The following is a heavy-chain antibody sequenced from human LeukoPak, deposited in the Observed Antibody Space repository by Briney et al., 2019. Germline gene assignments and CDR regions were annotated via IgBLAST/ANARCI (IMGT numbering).Heavy chain of an antibody. Sequence: SETLSLTCTVSGGSISSHYWSWIRQPPGKGLEWIGYIYYSGSTNYNPSLKSRVTISVDTSKNQFSLKLSSVTAADTAVYYCSSVGSHYDFWSGYSYRFDPWGQGTLVTVSS. J-gene: IGHJ5*02. D-gene: IGHD3-3*01. CDR3: SSVGSHYDFWSGYSYRFDP. V-gene: IGHV4-59*11. CDR2: IYYSGST. CDR1: GGSISSHY.